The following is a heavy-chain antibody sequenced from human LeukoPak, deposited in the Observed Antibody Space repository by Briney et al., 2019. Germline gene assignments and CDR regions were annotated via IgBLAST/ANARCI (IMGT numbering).Heavy chain of an antibody. CDR3: TTWFGELYWVDY. CDR2: IKPDGSEK. Sequence: PGGSLRLSCGASGFAFSNYAMNWVRQAPGKGLEWVANIKPDGSEKYYVDSVKGRFTISRDNAKNSLYLQMNSLRVEDTAIYYCTTWFGELYWVDYWGQGTRVTVSS. J-gene: IGHJ4*02. CDR1: GFAFSNYA. V-gene: IGHV3-7*01. D-gene: IGHD3-10*01.